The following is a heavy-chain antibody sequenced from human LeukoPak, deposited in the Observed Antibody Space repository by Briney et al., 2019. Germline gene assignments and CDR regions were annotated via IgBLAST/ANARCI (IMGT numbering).Heavy chain of an antibody. CDR3: ARDRGPITMIVLDAFDI. Sequence: PGGSLRLSCAASGFAFSSYSMNWVRQAPGKGLEWVSSITSSSSYIYYADSVKGRFTISRDNAKNSLYLQMNSLRAEDTAVYYCARDRGPITMIVLDAFDIWGQGTMVTVSS. J-gene: IGHJ3*02. D-gene: IGHD3-22*01. CDR1: GFAFSSYS. CDR2: ITSSSSYI. V-gene: IGHV3-21*01.